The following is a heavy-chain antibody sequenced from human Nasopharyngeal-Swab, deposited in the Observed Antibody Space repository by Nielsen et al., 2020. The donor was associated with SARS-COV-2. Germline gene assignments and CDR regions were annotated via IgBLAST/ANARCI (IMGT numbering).Heavy chain of an antibody. CDR2: IRQDAREQ. Sequence: GESLKISCAASGFTFSSYAMSWVRQPPGKGLEWVANIRQDAREQFYVDSVKGRFTISRDNAKNSVFLQMNSLRSEDTAVYYCARESVVTGMDDAPDIWGRGTMVTVSS. CDR1: GFTFSSYA. D-gene: IGHD2-21*02. V-gene: IGHV3-7*04. CDR3: ARESVVTGMDDAPDI. J-gene: IGHJ3*02.